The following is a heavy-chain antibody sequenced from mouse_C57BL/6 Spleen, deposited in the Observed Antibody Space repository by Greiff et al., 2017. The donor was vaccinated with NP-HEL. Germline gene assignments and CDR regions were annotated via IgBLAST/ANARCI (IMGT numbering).Heavy chain of an antibody. Sequence: EVQLQQSGPELVKPGASVKIPCKASGYTFTDYNMDWVKQSHGKSLEWIGDINPNNGGTIYNQKFKGKATLTADKSSSTAYMELRSLTSEDTAVYYCARKETSQSPWFAYWGQGTLVTVSA. J-gene: IGHJ3*01. CDR3: ARKETSQSPWFAY. D-gene: IGHD3-2*02. V-gene: IGHV1-18*01. CDR2: INPNNGGT. CDR1: GYTFTDYN.